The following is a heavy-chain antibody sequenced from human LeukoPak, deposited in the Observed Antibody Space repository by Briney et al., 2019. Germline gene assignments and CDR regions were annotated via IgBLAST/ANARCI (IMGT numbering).Heavy chain of an antibody. CDR2: IYPGDSDT. CDR1: GDSFTSDW. V-gene: IGHV5-51*01. Sequence: GESLKISCKGSGDSFTSDWIGWVRQMPGKGLEWMGNIYPGDSDTRYSPSFQGQVAISADKSINSAYLQWTSLKASDTAIYYCARRASSWEYFDYWGQGTLVIVSS. D-gene: IGHD6-13*01. J-gene: IGHJ4*02. CDR3: ARRASSWEYFDY.